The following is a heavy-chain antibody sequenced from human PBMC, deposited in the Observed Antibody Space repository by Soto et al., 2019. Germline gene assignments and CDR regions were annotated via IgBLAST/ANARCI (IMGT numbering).Heavy chain of an antibody. CDR1: GGTFSSYA. Sequence: SVKVSCKASGGTFSSYAISWVRQAPGQGLEWMGGIIPIFGTANYAQKFQGRVTITADGSTSTAYMELSSLRSEDTAVYYCAGGGYSYGSRSIDYWGQGTLVTVSS. CDR3: AGGGYSYGSRSIDY. CDR2: IIPIFGTA. V-gene: IGHV1-69*13. D-gene: IGHD5-18*01. J-gene: IGHJ4*02.